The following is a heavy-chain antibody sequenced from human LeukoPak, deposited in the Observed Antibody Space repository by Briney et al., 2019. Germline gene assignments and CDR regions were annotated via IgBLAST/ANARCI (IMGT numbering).Heavy chain of an antibody. CDR2: IYYNGST. CDR3: ARGFAYSSRSIAY. V-gene: IGHV4-59*01. D-gene: IGHD6-19*01. Sequence: PSETLSLTCTVSGGSISSYYWSWIRQSPGKGLEWIGYIYYNGSTNYNPSLKSRLTISVDTSKNQFSLKLRAVTAADTAIYYCARGFAYSSRSIAYWGQGTLVAVSS. J-gene: IGHJ4*02. CDR1: GGSISSYY.